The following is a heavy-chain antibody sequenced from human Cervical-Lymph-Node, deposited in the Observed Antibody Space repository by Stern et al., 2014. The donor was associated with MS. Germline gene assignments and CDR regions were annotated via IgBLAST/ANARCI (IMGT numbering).Heavy chain of an antibody. D-gene: IGHD6-13*01. Sequence: QVQLQESGPGLVKPSETLSLTCTVSGGSISSYYWSWIRQPPGKGLEWVGYIYYSGSTDYNPSLKSRVTISVDTSKNQFSLKLSSVTDADTAVYYCARGLAAAATAFEYWGQGTLVTVSS. CDR3: ARGLAAAATAFEY. V-gene: IGHV4-59*01. J-gene: IGHJ4*02. CDR2: IYYSGST. CDR1: GGSISSYY.